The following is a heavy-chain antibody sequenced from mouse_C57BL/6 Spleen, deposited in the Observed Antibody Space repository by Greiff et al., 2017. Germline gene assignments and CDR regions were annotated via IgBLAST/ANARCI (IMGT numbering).Heavy chain of an antibody. CDR2: IYPRDGST. CDR3: SSGAYYSNPYAMDY. J-gene: IGHJ4*01. Sequence: QVQLQQSGPELVKPGASVKLSCKASGYTFTSYDINWVKQRPGQGLEWIGWIYPRDGSTKYNEKFKGKATLTVDTSSSTAYMELHSLTSEDSAVYFCSSGAYYSNPYAMDYWGQGTSVTVSS. V-gene: IGHV1-85*01. D-gene: IGHD2-5*01. CDR1: GYTFTSYD.